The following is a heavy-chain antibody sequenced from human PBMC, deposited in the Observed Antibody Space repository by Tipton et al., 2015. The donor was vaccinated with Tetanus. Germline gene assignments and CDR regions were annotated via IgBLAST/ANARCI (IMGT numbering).Heavy chain of an antibody. CDR2: IYSPGTT. J-gene: IGHJ6*02. CDR3: ARDGGNYFYYRMNV. D-gene: IGHD3-10*01. CDR1: GVPIKGGGFY. V-gene: IGHV4-31*03. Sequence: LRLSCSVSGVPIKGGGFYWTWKRQPPGKGLEWIGYIYSPGTTSYAPSLRGRATISFDSFKNHFSLSLSSVTAADTAMYYCARDGGNYFYYRMNVWLQGAAVTVSS.